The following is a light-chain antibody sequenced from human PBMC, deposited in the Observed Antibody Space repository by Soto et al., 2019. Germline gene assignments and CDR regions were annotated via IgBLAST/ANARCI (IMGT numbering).Light chain of an antibody. CDR2: DVS. CDR1: QTIGNW. CDR3: QQYHTYPLT. Sequence: DIQMTQSPSTLSASVGDRVTITCRASQTIGNWLAWYQQKPGKAPKVLIYDVSNLQSGVPSTFSGTASGTEFTLSISSLQPEDSATYYCQQYHTYPLTFGGGTKLEIK. J-gene: IGKJ4*01. V-gene: IGKV1-5*01.